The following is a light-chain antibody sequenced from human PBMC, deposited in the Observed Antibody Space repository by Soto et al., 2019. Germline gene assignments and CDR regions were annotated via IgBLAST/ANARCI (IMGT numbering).Light chain of an antibody. CDR2: DVS. V-gene: IGKV1-5*01. CDR1: QNIERW. CDR3: QHYKSYPWT. J-gene: IGKJ1*01. Sequence: DIQMTQSPSTLSASVGDRVTITCRASQNIERWLAWYQQKPGKAPKLLLYDVSSLESGVPSRFSGSGSATEFILTISSLQPDDFAIYYCQHYKSYPWTFGQGTKVDIK.